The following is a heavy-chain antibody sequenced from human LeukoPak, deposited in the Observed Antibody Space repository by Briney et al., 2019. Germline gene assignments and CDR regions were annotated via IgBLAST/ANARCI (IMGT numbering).Heavy chain of an antibody. J-gene: IGHJ4*02. CDR1: GFTFDTYA. V-gene: IGHV3-23*01. Sequence: GGSLRLSCAVSGFTFDTYAMSWVRQAPGKGLEWVSSISANGANTYYADPVKGRFTISRDNSKSTLHLQLNSLGAEDTAVYYCWDFRGGYWGQGTLVTVSS. D-gene: IGHD4-23*01. CDR2: ISANGANT. CDR3: WDFRGGY.